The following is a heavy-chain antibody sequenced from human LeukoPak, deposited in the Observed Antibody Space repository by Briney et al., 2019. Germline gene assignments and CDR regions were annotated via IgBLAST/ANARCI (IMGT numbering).Heavy chain of an antibody. D-gene: IGHD2-15*01. J-gene: IGHJ6*02. V-gene: IGHV1-58*02. CDR2: IVVGSGNT. Sequence: GASVKVSCKASGYTFTGYYMHWVRQARGQRLEWIGWIVVGSGNTNYAQKFQERVTITRDMSTSTAYMELSSLRSEDTAVYYCAAGGGGGLYYYYYGMDVWGQGTTVTVSS. CDR3: AAGGGGGLYYYYYGMDV. CDR1: GYTFTGYY.